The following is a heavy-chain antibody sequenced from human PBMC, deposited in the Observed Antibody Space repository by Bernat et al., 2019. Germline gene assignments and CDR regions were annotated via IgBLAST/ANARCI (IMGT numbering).Heavy chain of an antibody. CDR2: IYYSGST. CDR1: GGSISSGGYY. Sequence: QVQLQESGPGLVKPSQTLSLTCTVSGGSISSGGYYWSWIRQHPGKGLEWIGYIYYSGSTYYNPSLKSRVTISVDTSKNQFSLKLSSVTAADTAVYYCARDRYCSSTSCYTGDAFDIWGQGTMVTVSS. J-gene: IGHJ3*02. V-gene: IGHV4-31*03. CDR3: ARDRYCSSTSCYTGDAFDI. D-gene: IGHD2-2*02.